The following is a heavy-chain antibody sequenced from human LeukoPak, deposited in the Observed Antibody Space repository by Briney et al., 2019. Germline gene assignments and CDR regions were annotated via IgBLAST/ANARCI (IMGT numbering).Heavy chain of an antibody. CDR3: VTVARTVY. D-gene: IGHD6-19*01. V-gene: IGHV1-69*04. CDR2: IIPMLSIA. J-gene: IGHJ4*02. CDR1: GGTFSSYA. Sequence: GASVKVSCKASGGTFSSYAISWVRQAPGQGLEWMGRIIPMLSIADCAPKFQGRVTITADKSTSTAYMGLSSLRSEDTAVYYCVTVARTVYWGQGTLVTVSS.